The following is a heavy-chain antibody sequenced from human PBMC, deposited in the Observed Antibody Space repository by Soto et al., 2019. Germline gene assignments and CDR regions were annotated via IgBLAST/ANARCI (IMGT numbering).Heavy chain of an antibody. D-gene: IGHD6-13*01. Sequence: ASVKVSCKVSGYTLTELSMHWVRQAPGKGLEWMGGFDPEDGETIYAQKFQGRVTMTEDTSTDTAYMELSSLRSEDTAVYYCATEVGSAAAGDQYYYYGMDVWGQGTTVTVSS. CDR3: ATEVGSAAAGDQYYYYGMDV. CDR2: FDPEDGET. V-gene: IGHV1-24*01. J-gene: IGHJ6*02. CDR1: GYTLTELS.